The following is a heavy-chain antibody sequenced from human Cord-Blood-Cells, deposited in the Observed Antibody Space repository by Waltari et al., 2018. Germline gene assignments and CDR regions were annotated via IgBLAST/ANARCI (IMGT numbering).Heavy chain of an antibody. Sequence: QVQLVQSGAEVKKPGASVKVSCKVSGYTLTDLSMHWVRPAPGKGLEWMGGFDPEDGETIYAQKFQGRVTMTEDTSTDTAYMELSSLRSEDTAVYYCATGPDYDYVWGSYSDYWGQGTLVTVSS. CDR3: ATGPDYDYVWGSYSDY. J-gene: IGHJ4*02. CDR1: GYTLTDLS. CDR2: FDPEDGET. D-gene: IGHD3-16*01. V-gene: IGHV1-24*01.